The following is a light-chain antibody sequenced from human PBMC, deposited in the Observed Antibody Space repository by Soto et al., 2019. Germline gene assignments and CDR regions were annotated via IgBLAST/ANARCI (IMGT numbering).Light chain of an antibody. CDR2: AAS. CDR3: QQSYSTPR. Sequence: DLQMPQSPSPLSASVGDRVTITCRASQTIRNYLNWYQQKPGEAPKLLIYAASRLQSGVPSRFSGSGSGTDFTLTINTLQPEDIATYYCQQSYSTPRFGGGTKVEIK. CDR1: QTIRNY. V-gene: IGKV1-39*01. J-gene: IGKJ4*01.